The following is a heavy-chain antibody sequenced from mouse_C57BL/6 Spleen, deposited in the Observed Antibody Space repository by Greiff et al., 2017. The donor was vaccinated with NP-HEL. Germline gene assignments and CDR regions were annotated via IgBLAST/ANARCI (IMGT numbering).Heavy chain of an antibody. Sequence: VMLVESGPGLVQPSQSLSITCTVSGFSLTSYGVHWVRQSPGKGLEWLGVIWSGGSTDYNAAFISRLSISKDNSKSQVFFKMNSLQADDTAIYYCARKGVGRGYAMDYWGQGTSVTVSS. CDR3: ARKGVGRGYAMDY. CDR2: IWSGGST. J-gene: IGHJ4*01. CDR1: GFSLTSYG. V-gene: IGHV2-2*01. D-gene: IGHD4-1*01.